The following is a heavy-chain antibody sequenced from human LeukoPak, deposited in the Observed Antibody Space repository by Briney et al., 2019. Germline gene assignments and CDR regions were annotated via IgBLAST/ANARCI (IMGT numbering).Heavy chain of an antibody. CDR3: AKAGPRYSSSSDPSQFFDY. CDR2: IWYDGSNK. J-gene: IGHJ4*02. Sequence: PGGSLRLSCAASGFTLSSYGMHWVRQAPGKGLEWVAVIWYDGSNKYYADSVKGRFTISRDNSKNTLYLQMNSLRAEDTAVYYCAKAGPRYSSSSDPSQFFDYWGQGTLVTASS. D-gene: IGHD6-6*01. V-gene: IGHV3-33*06. CDR1: GFTLSSYG.